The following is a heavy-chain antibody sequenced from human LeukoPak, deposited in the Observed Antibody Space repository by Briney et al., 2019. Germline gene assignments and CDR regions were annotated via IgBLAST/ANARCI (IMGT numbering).Heavy chain of an antibody. CDR2: ISYDGNNK. CDR1: GFTFSSYG. CDR3: AKDRLGTLDAFDI. D-gene: IGHD3-9*01. V-gene: IGHV3-30*18. Sequence: PGGSLRLSCAASGFTFSSYGMHWVRQAPGKGLEWMAVISYDGNNKYYADSVKGRFTISRDNSKNTLYLQIDSLRAEDTAVYYRAKDRLGTLDAFDIWGQGTMVTVSS. J-gene: IGHJ3*02.